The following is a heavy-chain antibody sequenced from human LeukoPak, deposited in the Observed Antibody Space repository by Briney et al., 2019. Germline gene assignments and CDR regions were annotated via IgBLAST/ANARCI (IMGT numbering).Heavy chain of an antibody. D-gene: IGHD6-13*01. V-gene: IGHV3-30-3*01. CDR2: ISYDGSNK. CDR1: GFTFSSYA. Sequence: PGGSLRLSCAASGFTFSSYAMHWVRQAPGKGLEWVAVISYDGSNKYYADSVKGRFTISRDNSKNTLYLQMNSLRAEDTAVYYCARDLLVGIAAAGTGGFDYWGQGTLVTVSS. J-gene: IGHJ4*02. CDR3: ARDLLVGIAAAGTGGFDY.